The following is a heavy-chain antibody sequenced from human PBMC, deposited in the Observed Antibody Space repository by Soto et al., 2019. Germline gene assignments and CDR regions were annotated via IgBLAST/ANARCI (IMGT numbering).Heavy chain of an antibody. V-gene: IGHV3-33*01. CDR2: IWYDGSNK. Sequence: GGSLRLSCAASGFTFSSYGMHWVRQAPGKGLEWVAVIWYDGSNKYYADSVKGRFTISRDNSKNTLYLQMNSLRAEDTAVYYCARSIGYCSSTSCLPAGYWGQGTLVTVSS. D-gene: IGHD2-2*01. CDR3: ARSIGYCSSTSCLPAGY. J-gene: IGHJ4*02. CDR1: GFTFSSYG.